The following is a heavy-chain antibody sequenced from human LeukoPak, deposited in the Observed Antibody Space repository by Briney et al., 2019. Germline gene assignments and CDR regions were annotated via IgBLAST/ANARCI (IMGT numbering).Heavy chain of an antibody. CDR1: GYTFTSYD. CDR2: MNPNSRNT. J-gene: IGHJ6*03. V-gene: IGHV1-8*01. D-gene: IGHD3-3*01. Sequence: GASVKVSCKASGYTFTSYDINWVRQATVQGLEWMRWMNPNSRNTGYAQKFQGRVTMTRNTSISTAYMELSSLRSEDTAVYYCARAGYDFWSGYYKDYYYYYYMDVWGKGTTVTVSS. CDR3: ARAGYDFWSGYYKDYYYYYYMDV.